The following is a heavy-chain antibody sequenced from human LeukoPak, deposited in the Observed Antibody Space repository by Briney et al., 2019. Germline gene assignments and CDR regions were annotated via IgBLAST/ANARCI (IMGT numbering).Heavy chain of an antibody. CDR3: ARDLAPSYYDSSGYYYHY. CDR1: GYTFTSYY. CDR2: INPSGGST. D-gene: IGHD3-22*01. J-gene: IGHJ4*02. V-gene: IGHV1-46*01. Sequence: ASVKVSCKASGYTFTSYYMHWVRQAPGQGLEWMGIINPSGGSTSYAQKSQGRVTMTRDTSTSTVYMELSSLRSEDTAVYYCARDLAPSYYDSSGYYYHYWGQGTLVTVSS.